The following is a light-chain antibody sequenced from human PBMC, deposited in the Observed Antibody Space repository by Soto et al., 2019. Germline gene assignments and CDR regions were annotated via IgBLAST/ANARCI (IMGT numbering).Light chain of an antibody. CDR2: DAY. CDR3: QQRGKWPST. CDR1: QSVNNF. V-gene: IGKV3-11*01. J-gene: IGKJ2*02. Sequence: EILLAQSPATLSLSPGERATLSCRASQSVNNFLAWYQQKPGQAPRLLIYDAYTRATGVGGRFTGSGSATDFSLTITSLEPEDFAVYYCQQRGKWPSTFGPGTKVEMK.